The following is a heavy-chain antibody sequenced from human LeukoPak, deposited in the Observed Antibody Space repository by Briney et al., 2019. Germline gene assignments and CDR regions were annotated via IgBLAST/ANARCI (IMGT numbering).Heavy chain of an antibody. D-gene: IGHD5-18*01. V-gene: IGHV3-30*04. CDR3: ARDETKRGYSYGTSPFDY. CDR1: GFTFSTYA. CDR2: ISYDGSNK. Sequence: PGGSLRLSCAASGFTFSTYARHWVRQAPGKGLEWVALISYDGSNKYYADSVKGRFTISRDNSKNTLYLQMNSLTAEDTAVYFCARDETKRGYSYGTSPFDYWGQGTLVTVSS. J-gene: IGHJ4*02.